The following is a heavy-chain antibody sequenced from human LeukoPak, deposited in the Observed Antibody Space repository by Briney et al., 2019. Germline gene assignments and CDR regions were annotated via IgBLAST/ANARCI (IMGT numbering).Heavy chain of an antibody. V-gene: IGHV3-9*01. CDR3: AKVGSYNWNGDGPVDY. Sequence: PGGSLRLSCAASGFTFHDYAMHWVRQAPGKGLEWVSGISWNSGSIGYADSVKGRFTISRDNAKNSLYLQMNSLRGEDTALYYCAKVGSYNWNGDGPVDYWGQGTLLTVSS. CDR2: ISWNSGSI. J-gene: IGHJ4*02. D-gene: IGHD1-20*01. CDR1: GFTFHDYA.